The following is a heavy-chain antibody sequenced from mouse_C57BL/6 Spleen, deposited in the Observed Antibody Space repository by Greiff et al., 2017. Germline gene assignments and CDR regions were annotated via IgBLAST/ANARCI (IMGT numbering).Heavy chain of an antibody. CDR3: ARRGYYGSSPSAMDY. CDR1: GFTFSSYG. CDR2: ISSGGSYT. V-gene: IGHV5-6*02. D-gene: IGHD1-1*01. J-gene: IGHJ4*01. Sequence: EVMLVESGGDLVKPGGSLKLSCAASGFTFSSYGMSWVRQTPDKRLEWVATISSGGSYTYYPDSVKGRFTISRDNAKNTLYLQMSSLKSEDTAMYYCARRGYYGSSPSAMDYWGQGTSVTVSS.